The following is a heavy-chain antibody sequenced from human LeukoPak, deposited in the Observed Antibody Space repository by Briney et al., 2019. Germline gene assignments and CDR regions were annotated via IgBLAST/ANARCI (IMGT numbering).Heavy chain of an antibody. CDR2: ILYDGSNK. V-gene: IGHV3-30-3*01. Sequence: GGSLRLSCAASGVSFSIYAMHWVRQAPGKGLGWVAVILYDGSNKYYADSVKGRFTISRDNSKNTLYLQMNSLRAEDTAVYYCAREKYCGGDCSPLYYFDYWGQGTLVTVSS. D-gene: IGHD2-21*02. J-gene: IGHJ4*02. CDR1: GVSFSIYA. CDR3: AREKYCGGDCSPLYYFDY.